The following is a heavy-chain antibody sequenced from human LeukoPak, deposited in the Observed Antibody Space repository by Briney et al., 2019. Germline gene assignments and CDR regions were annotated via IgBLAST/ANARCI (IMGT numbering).Heavy chain of an antibody. Sequence: GGSLRLSYAASGFTFSSYAMSWVRQAPGKGLEWVSAISGSGGSTYYADSVKGRFTISRDNSKNTLYLQINSLRAEDTAVYYCAKDKWELSPAADYWGQGTLVTVSS. V-gene: IGHV3-23*01. CDR1: GFTFSSYA. CDR2: ISGSGGST. J-gene: IGHJ4*02. D-gene: IGHD1-26*01. CDR3: AKDKWELSPAADY.